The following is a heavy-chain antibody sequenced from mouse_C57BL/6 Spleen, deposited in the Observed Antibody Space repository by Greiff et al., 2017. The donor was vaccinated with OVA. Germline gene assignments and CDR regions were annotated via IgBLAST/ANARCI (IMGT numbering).Heavy chain of an antibody. Sequence: QVQLQQSGAELARPGASVKLSCKASGYTFTSYGISWVKQRTGQGLEWIGEIYPRSGNPYYNEKFKGKATLTADKSSSTAYMELRSLTSEDSAVYFCARVAITTVVATRDYAMDYWGQGTSVTVSS. CDR2: IYPRSGNP. J-gene: IGHJ4*01. CDR3: ARVAITTVVATRDYAMDY. CDR1: GYTFTSYG. V-gene: IGHV1-81*01. D-gene: IGHD1-1*01.